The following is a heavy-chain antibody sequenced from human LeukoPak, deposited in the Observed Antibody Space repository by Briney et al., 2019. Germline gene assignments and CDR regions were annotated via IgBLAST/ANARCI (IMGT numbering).Heavy chain of an antibody. J-gene: IGHJ4*02. Sequence: GGSLRLSCAASGFTFSSYAMSWVRQAPGKGLEWVSAISGSGDNTYYADSVKGRFTISRDNSKNTLYLQMNSLRAEDTAVYYCAKGSRVYCSGGSCYAIDYWGQGTLVTVSS. V-gene: IGHV3-23*01. CDR1: GFTFSSYA. D-gene: IGHD2-15*01. CDR3: AKGSRVYCSGGSCYAIDY. CDR2: ISGSGDNT.